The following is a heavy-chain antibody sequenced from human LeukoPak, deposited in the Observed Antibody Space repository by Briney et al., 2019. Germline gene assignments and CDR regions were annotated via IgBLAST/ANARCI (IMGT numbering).Heavy chain of an antibody. CDR2: LIGSGGNT. Sequence: PGGSLRLSCVDPGFTFSKYAMNCVRQATGGGLEWVSALIGSGGNTYYADSVKGWLTLSTDNSRNTLFLQINSLRAEDTAVYYCAKAGGLDHYYYMDVWGKGTKVTVSS. CDR1: GFTFSKYA. CDR3: AKAGGLDHYYYMDV. V-gene: IGHV3-23*01. J-gene: IGHJ6*03.